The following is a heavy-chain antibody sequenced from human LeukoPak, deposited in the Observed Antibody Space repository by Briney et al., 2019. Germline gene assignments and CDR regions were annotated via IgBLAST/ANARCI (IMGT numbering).Heavy chain of an antibody. V-gene: IGHV4-34*01. CDR1: GGSFSGYY. Sequence: SETLSLTCAVYGGSFSGYYWSWIRQPPGKGLEWIGEINHSGSTNYNPSLKSRVTTSVDTSKNQFSLKLSSVTAADTAVYYCAREGTTPPLGDYYYGMDVWGQGTTVTVPS. J-gene: IGHJ6*02. CDR2: INHSGST. D-gene: IGHD1-1*01. CDR3: AREGTTPPLGDYYYGMDV.